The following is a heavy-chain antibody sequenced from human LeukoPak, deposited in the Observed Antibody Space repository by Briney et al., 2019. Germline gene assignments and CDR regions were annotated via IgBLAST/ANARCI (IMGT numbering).Heavy chain of an antibody. CDR1: GFFFTDYV. J-gene: IGHJ4*02. Sequence: GGSLRLSCTASGFFFTDYVMHWVRQSTEKGLEWLSGIGSAGDTYHPDSVRGRFTISRDIAGNSLYLQMNSLGAGDTAVYYCARGGRGGNSWTIIDFWGEGALVTVSS. D-gene: IGHD6-13*01. V-gene: IGHV3-13*01. CDR3: ARGGRGGNSWTIIDF. CDR2: IGSAGDT.